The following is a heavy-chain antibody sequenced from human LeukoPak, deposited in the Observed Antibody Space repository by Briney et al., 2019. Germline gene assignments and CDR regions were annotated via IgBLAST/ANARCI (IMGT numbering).Heavy chain of an antibody. CDR3: ARESDSGYDSHAFDI. CDR1: GGSFSGYY. CDR2: INHSGST. J-gene: IGHJ3*02. D-gene: IGHD5-12*01. V-gene: IGHV4-34*01. Sequence: SETLSLTCAVYGGSFSGYYWSWIRQPPGKGLEWIGEINHSGSTNYNPSPKSRVTISVDTSKNQFSLKLSSVTAADTAVYYCARESDSGYDSHAFDIWGQGTMVTVSS.